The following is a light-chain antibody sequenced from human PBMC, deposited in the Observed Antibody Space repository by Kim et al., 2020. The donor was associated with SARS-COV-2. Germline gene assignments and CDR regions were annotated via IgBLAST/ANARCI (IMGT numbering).Light chain of an antibody. V-gene: IGLV2-8*01. J-gene: IGLJ3*02. Sequence: GQVVTSSRSGIRSDVGEYPYVSWYQQHPGKAPTLIMYEVRCRPSWVPDRFSGSKSGNTASLSVSGLQAEDEADYYCSSSAGSNNLVFGGGAQLTVL. CDR1: RSDVGEYPY. CDR2: EVR. CDR3: SSSAGSNNLV.